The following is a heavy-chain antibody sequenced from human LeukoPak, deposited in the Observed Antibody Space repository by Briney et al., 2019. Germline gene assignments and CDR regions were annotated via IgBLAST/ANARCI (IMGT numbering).Heavy chain of an antibody. Sequence: GGSLRLSCAASGTIFSSSWMHWLRQAPGKGLVWVSRIKSDVTTTGYADSVKGRFTISRDNAQNTLYLQMNTLRAEDTAVYYCDSATWLNFWGQGALVTVSS. J-gene: IGHJ4*02. CDR1: GTIFSSSW. CDR2: IKSDVTTT. V-gene: IGHV3-74*01. D-gene: IGHD3-22*01. CDR3: DSATWLNF.